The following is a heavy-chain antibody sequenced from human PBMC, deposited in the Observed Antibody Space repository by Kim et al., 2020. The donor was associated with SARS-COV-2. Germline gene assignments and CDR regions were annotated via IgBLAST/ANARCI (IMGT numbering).Heavy chain of an antibody. CDR1: GGSFSGYY. Sequence: SETLSLTCAVYGGSFSGYYWSWIRQPPGKGLEWIGEINHSGSTNYNPSLKSRVTISVDTSKNQFSLKLSSVTAADTAVYYCARAGRGLITMVRGVIGNFDYWGQGTLVTVSS. CDR2: INHSGST. D-gene: IGHD3-10*01. J-gene: IGHJ4*02. V-gene: IGHV4-34*01. CDR3: ARAGRGLITMVRGVIGNFDY.